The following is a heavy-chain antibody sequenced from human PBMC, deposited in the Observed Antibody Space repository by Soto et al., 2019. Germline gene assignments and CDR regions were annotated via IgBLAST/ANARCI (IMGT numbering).Heavy chain of an antibody. V-gene: IGHV3-30*18. CDR1: GFTFSSYG. CDR2: ISYDGSNK. J-gene: IGHJ4*02. Sequence: GGSLRLSCAASGFTFSSYGMHWVRQAPGKGLEWVAVISYDGSNKYYADSVKGRFTISRDNSKNTLYLQMNSLRAEDTAVYYCAKDGDLLTGSFDYWGQGTLVTVSS. D-gene: IGHD1-20*01. CDR3: AKDGDLLTGSFDY.